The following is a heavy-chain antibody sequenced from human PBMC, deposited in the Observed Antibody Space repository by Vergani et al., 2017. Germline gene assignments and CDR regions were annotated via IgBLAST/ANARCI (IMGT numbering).Heavy chain of an antibody. CDR3: TKGPQQRLNVLDN. J-gene: IGHJ4*01. V-gene: IGHV3-30*18. CDR2: ISFDGTTK. D-gene: IGHD6-25*01. CDR1: GFNFNNFG. Sequence: QLQLVESGGGVVQPGRSLRLSCAASGFNFNNFGIHWVRQAPGKGLEWVAVISFDGTTKYYADSVKGRFTISRDNSKKMLYLEMNSLRNDDTALHYCTKGPQQRLNVLDNWGQGTLVTVSS.